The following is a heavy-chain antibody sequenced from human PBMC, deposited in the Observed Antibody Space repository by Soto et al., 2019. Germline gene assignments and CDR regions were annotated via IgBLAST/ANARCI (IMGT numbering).Heavy chain of an antibody. CDR2: IYYSGST. J-gene: IGHJ5*02. Sequence: PSETLSLTCAASGCSFSRYYWSWYRQPPGKGLEWIAYIYYSGSTNYNPSLKSRVTISVDTSKNQFSLKLSSVTAADKAVYYCERVLFGRLAWFDAWGQGTLVPVSS. D-gene: IGHD1-26*01. V-gene: IGHV4-59*01. CDR1: GCSFSRYY. CDR3: ERVLFGRLAWFDA.